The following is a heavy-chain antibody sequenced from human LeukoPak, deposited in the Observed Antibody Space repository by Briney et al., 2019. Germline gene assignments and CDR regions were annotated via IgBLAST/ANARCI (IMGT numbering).Heavy chain of an antibody. CDR3: ARDHEYYDSSGPDAFDI. D-gene: IGHD3-22*01. J-gene: IGHJ3*02. CDR1: GFTFSSYG. Sequence: GGSLRLSCAASGFTFSSYGMSWVRQAPGKGLEWVSAISGSGGSTYYADSVKGRFTISRDNSKNTLYLQMNSLRAEDTAVYYCARDHEYYDSSGPDAFDIWGQGTMVTVSS. V-gene: IGHV3-23*01. CDR2: ISGSGGST.